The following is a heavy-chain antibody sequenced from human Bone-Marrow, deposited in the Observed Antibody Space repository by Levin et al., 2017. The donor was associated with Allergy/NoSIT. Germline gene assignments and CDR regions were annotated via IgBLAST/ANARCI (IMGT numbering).Heavy chain of an antibody. CDR1: GFTFSSYS. Sequence: TAGGSLRLSCAASGFTFSSYSMNWVRQAPGKGLEWVSSISTGSNYIYYADAVKGRFTISRDDAKNSLCLQMNSLRAEDTALYYCAMGGNFDNWGQGTLVTVSS. CDR2: ISTGSNYI. D-gene: IGHD3-16*01. J-gene: IGHJ4*02. V-gene: IGHV3-21*01. CDR3: AMGGNFDN.